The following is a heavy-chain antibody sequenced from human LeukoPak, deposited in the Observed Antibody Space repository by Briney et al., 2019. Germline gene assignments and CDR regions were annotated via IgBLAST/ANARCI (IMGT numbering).Heavy chain of an antibody. V-gene: IGHV3-7*01. J-gene: IGHJ4*02. D-gene: IGHD3-10*01. CDR3: ARGSYGSGSYYQNY. Sequence: PGGSLRLSCAASGFTFSSYWMTWVRQAPGKGLEWVANIKQDGSEKYYVDSVKGLFTISRDNAKNSLYLQMNSLRAEDTAVYYCARGSYGSGSYYQNYWGQGTLVTVSS. CDR2: IKQDGSEK. CDR1: GFTFSSYW.